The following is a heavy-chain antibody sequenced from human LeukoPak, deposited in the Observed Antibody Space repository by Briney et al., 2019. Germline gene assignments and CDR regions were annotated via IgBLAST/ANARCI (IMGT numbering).Heavy chain of an antibody. CDR2: ISGSGRST. V-gene: IGHV3-23*01. D-gene: IGHD3-22*01. CDR1: GFTVSSNY. J-gene: IGHJ4*02. Sequence: GGSLRLSCAASGFTVSSNYMSWVRQAPGKGLEWVSAISGSGRSTYYADSVKGRFTISRDNSKNTLYLQMTSLRAEDTAVYYCAKETYYYDSSGYSDYWGQGTLVTVSS. CDR3: AKETYYYDSSGYSDY.